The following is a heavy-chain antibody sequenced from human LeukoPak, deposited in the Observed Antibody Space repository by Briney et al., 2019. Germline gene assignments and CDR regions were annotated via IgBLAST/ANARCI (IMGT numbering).Heavy chain of an antibody. D-gene: IGHD6-13*01. CDR3: ARAPHIAAAGTVWFDP. V-gene: IGHV4-61*01. J-gene: IGHJ5*02. Sequence: SQTLSLTCTVSGGSISSGSYYWSWIRQPPGKGLEWIGYIYYSGSTNYNPSLKSRVTISVDTSKNQFSLKLSSVTAADTAVYYCARAPHIAAAGTVWFDPWGQGTLVTVSS. CDR2: IYYSGST. CDR1: GGSISSGSYY.